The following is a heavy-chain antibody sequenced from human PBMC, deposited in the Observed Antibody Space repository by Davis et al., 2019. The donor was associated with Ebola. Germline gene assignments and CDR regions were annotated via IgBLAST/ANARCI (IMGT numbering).Heavy chain of an antibody. CDR3: ARGSRRDLTMIVVNYYYGMDV. D-gene: IGHD3-22*01. V-gene: IGHV1-18*04. CDR1: GYTFTGYY. J-gene: IGHJ6*02. CDR2: ISAYNGNT. Sequence: ASVKVSCKASGYTFTGYYMHWVRQAPGQGLEWMGWISAYNGNTNYAQKLQGRVTMTRDTSTSTVYMELSSLRSEDTAVYYCARGSRRDLTMIVVNYYYGMDVWGQGTTVTVSS.